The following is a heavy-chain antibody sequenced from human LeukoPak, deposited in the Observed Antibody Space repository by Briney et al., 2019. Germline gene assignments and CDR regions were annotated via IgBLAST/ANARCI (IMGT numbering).Heavy chain of an antibody. V-gene: IGHV4-39*07. CDR3: ARGVAAAGLDY. CDR2: IYYSGST. J-gene: IGHJ4*02. Sequence: SSETLSLTCTVSGGSISSSSYYWGWIRQPPGKGLEWIGSIYYSGSTYYNPSLKSRVTISVDTSKNQFSLKLSSVTAADTAVYYCARGVAAAGLDYWGQGTLVTVSS. D-gene: IGHD6-13*01. CDR1: GGSISSSSYY.